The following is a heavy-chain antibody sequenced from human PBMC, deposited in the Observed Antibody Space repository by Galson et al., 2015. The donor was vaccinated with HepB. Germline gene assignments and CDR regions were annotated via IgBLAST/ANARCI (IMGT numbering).Heavy chain of an antibody. D-gene: IGHD1-26*01. J-gene: IGHJ6*02. Sequence: SLRLSCAASGFTFSSYAVHWVRQAPGKGLEWVAVISCDGSNTYYADSVKGRFTISRDNSKNTLYLQMNSLRAEDTAVYYCASDSQGQWDYDCYGMDVWGQGTTVTVSS. CDR2: ISCDGSNT. V-gene: IGHV3-30*04. CDR3: ASDSQGQWDYDCYGMDV. CDR1: GFTFSSYA.